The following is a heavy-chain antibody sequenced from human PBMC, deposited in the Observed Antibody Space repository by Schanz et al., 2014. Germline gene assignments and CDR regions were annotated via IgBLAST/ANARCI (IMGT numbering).Heavy chain of an antibody. V-gene: IGHV3-30*18. Sequence: QVQLVESGGGVVQPGRSLRLSCAASGITLSGYGLHWVRQAPGKGLEWVGFISFDGRNTGYAHSVKGRFTISRDNSKNTLFLQMNSLRVEDTAIYYCAKIWKAHHLTGRPGWSDGMDVWGQGTTV. CDR3: AKIWKAHHLTGRPGWSDGMDV. CDR2: ISFDGRNT. J-gene: IGHJ6*02. CDR1: GITLSGYG. D-gene: IGHD3-3*01.